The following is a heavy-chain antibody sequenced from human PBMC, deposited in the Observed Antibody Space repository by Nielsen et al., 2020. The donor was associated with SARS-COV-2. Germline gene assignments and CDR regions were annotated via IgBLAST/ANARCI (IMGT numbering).Heavy chain of an antibody. CDR3: ARRYSSGGFDY. CDR2: IYYSGST. D-gene: IGHD6-25*01. J-gene: IGHJ4*02. V-gene: IGHV4-39*01. Sequence: SETLSLTCTVSGGSISSSSYYWGWIRQPPGKGLEWIGSIYYSGSTYYNPSLKSRVNISVDTSKNQFSLKLSSVTAADTAVYYCARRYSSGGFDYWGQGTLVTVSS. CDR1: GGSISSSSYY.